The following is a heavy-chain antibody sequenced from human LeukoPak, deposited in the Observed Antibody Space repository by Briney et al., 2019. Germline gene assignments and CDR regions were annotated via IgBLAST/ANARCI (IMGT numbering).Heavy chain of an antibody. D-gene: IGHD3-16*01. CDR1: GFVSSNHV. V-gene: IGHV3-30*04. CDR2: ISYDGSGK. J-gene: IGHJ6*02. Sequence: GGSLRLSCVGAGFVSSNHVIHWVRQAPGQGLEWVLMISYDGSGKHYTDSVGGRLTISRDNSKNTVYLQMDSLTAEDTAIYYCARDLWGVAVAGAGKDVWGQGTTVTVSS. CDR3: ARDLWGVAVAGAGKDV.